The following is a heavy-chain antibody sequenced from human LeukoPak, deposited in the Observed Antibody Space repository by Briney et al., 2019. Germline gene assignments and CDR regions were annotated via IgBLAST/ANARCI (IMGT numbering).Heavy chain of an antibody. CDR3: ARHEEYSYGYADY. J-gene: IGHJ4*02. CDR2: IFYSGIT. Sequence: PSETLSLTCAVYGGSFSGDFWSWIRQSPGKGLEWIGYIFYSGITYYNPSLKSRVTISVDTSKNQFSLKLSSVTAADTAVYYCARHEEYSYGYADYWGQGTLVTVSS. CDR1: GGSFSGDF. D-gene: IGHD5-18*01. V-gene: IGHV4-59*08.